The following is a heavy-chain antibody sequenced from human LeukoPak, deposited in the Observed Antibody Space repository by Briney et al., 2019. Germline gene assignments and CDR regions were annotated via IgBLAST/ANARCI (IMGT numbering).Heavy chain of an antibody. CDR3: ARHLNYGGNSDGMDV. D-gene: IGHD4-23*01. Sequence: GESLKISCKGAGYTFTSSWIAWVRQMPGKGLEWMGIIYLGDSDTRYSPSFQGQVTISADKSISTAYLQWSSLKASDTAMYYCARHLNYGGNSDGMDVWGQGTTVTVSS. CDR2: IYLGDSDT. J-gene: IGHJ6*02. CDR1: GYTFTSSW. V-gene: IGHV5-51*01.